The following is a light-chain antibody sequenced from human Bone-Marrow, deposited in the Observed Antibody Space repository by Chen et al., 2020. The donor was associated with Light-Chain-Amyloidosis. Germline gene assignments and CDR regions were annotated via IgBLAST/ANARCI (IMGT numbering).Light chain of an antibody. J-gene: IGLJ3*02. V-gene: IGLV6-57*01. CDR3: QSYQGSSQGV. Sequence: NFKLTQPHSVSESPGKMVIISCTRSSGSIATNYVQWYQQRPGSSPTTVIYEDDQRPSGVPDRFSGSIDRSSNSASLTISGLKTEDEADYYCQSYQGSSQGVFGGGTKLTVL. CDR2: EDD. CDR1: SGSIATNY.